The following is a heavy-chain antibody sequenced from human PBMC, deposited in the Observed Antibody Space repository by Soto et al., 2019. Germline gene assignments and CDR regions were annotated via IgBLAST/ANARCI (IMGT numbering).Heavy chain of an antibody. CDR1: GGSISSSSYY. J-gene: IGHJ4*02. CDR2: IYYSGST. CDR3: ARRWEPYYFDY. D-gene: IGHD1-26*01. V-gene: IGHV4-39*01. Sequence: QLQLQESGPGLVKPSETLSLTCTVSGGSISSSSYYWGWIRQPPGKGLEWIGSIYYSGSTYYNPSLKSRVTISVATSKNQFSLKRSSVTAADTAVYYCARRWEPYYFDYWGQGTLVTVSS.